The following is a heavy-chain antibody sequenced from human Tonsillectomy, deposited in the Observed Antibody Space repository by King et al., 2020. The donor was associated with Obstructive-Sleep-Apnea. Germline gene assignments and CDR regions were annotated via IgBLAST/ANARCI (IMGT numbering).Heavy chain of an antibody. J-gene: IGHJ6*02. D-gene: IGHD3-10*01. CDR2: IWYDGSNK. V-gene: IGHV3-33*01. Sequence: VQLVESGGGVVQPGRSLRLSCAASGFTFSTYGMHWVRQAPGKGLEWVAVIWYDGSNKYYADSVKDRFTISRDNSKNTLYLHMNSLRADDTALYYCARGSGSYRKRGMDVGGQGTTVTVSS. CDR1: GFTFSTYG. CDR3: ARGSGSYRKRGMDV.